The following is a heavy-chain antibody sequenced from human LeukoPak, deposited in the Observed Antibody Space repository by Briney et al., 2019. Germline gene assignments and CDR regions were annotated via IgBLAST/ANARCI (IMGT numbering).Heavy chain of an antibody. CDR1: GFTFSSYS. J-gene: IGHJ4*02. CDR3: AKVSRAAERYFDY. Sequence: PGGSLRLSCAASGFTFSSYSMNWVRQAPGKGLEWVSAISGSGGSTYYADSVKGRFTISRDNSKNTLYLQMNSLRAEDTAVYYCAKVSRAAERYFDYWGQGTLVTVSS. D-gene: IGHD2-2*01. V-gene: IGHV3-23*01. CDR2: ISGSGGST.